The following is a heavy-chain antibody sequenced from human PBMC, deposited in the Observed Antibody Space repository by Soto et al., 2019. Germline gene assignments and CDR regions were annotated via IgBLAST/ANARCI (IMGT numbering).Heavy chain of an antibody. CDR1: GYSFDTFG. Sequence: QVQVVQSGAEVKKPGASVKVACKASGYSFDTFGMSWVRQAPGQGLEWMGWISIEKGDTNSAQKFQDRVTITTDTSTSTAYMELRRLTSDDTAVYYCARCYCRVGSCFTCWHFDLWGRGTRATVSS. V-gene: IGHV1-18*01. J-gene: IGHJ2*01. CDR3: ARCYCRVGSCFTCWHFDL. D-gene: IGHD2-15*01. CDR2: ISIEKGDT.